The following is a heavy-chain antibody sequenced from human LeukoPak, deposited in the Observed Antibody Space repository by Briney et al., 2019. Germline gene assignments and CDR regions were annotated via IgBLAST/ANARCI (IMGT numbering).Heavy chain of an antibody. V-gene: IGHV3-15*01. Sequence: GGSLRLSCAASGFTFSNAWMSWVRQTPGKGLEWVGRIKSKTDGGTTDYAAPVKGRFTISRDDSKNTLYLQMNSLKTEDTAVYYCTTSGYYDILTGQYNRVDPRGQGTLVTVYS. J-gene: IGHJ5*02. CDR3: TTSGYYDILTGQYNRVDP. D-gene: IGHD3-9*01. CDR1: GFTFSNAW. CDR2: IKSKTDGGTT.